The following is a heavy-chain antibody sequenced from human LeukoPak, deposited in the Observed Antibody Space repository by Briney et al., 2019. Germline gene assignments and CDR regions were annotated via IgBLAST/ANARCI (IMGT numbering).Heavy chain of an antibody. CDR1: GGSFSGYY. CDR2: INHSGST. V-gene: IGHV4-34*01. CDR3: ARRSHYGVVVVAATRGNWFDP. J-gene: IGHJ5*02. Sequence: SETLSLTCAVYGGSFSGYYWSWIRQPPGKGLEWIGEINHSGSTNYNPSLKSRVSISVDASKNQFSLKLSSVTAADTAVYYCARRSHYGVVVVAATRGNWFDPWGQGTLVTVSS. D-gene: IGHD2-15*01.